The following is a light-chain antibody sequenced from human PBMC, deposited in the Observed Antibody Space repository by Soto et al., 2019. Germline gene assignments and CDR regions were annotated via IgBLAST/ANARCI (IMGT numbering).Light chain of an antibody. V-gene: IGKV1-39*01. CDR3: QQSFSPHIA. Sequence: EIQVTQSPTSLSASVGDRVTITGRSSRSIGNNLNWYQQRPGKAPLLLIYSASSLQSGVPSRFSGSSSGTDFTLTINGLQPEDFATYYCQQSFSPHIAFGQGTRLEIK. CDR2: SAS. J-gene: IGKJ5*01. CDR1: RSIGNN.